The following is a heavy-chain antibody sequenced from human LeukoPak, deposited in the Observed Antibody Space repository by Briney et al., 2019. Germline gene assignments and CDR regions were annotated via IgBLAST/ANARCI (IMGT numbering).Heavy chain of an antibody. CDR2: IYYRGTT. D-gene: IGHD5-12*01. V-gene: IGHV4-59*12. CDR1: GDSIDSYY. CDR3: ARLPRYGGYDHFDY. J-gene: IGHJ4*02. Sequence: ASETLSLTCTVSGDSIDSYYWSWIRQPPGKGLEWIGYIYYRGTTSYNPFLKSRATISVDTSKNQFSLKLNSVTAADTAVYYCARLPRYGGYDHFDYWGQGILVIVSS.